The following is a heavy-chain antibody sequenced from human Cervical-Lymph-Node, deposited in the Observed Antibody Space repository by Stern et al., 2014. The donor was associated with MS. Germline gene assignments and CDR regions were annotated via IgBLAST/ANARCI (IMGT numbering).Heavy chain of an antibody. CDR3: ARDYYSNYGFGFDY. CDR1: GFTFSSYW. Sequence: VQLVESGGGLVQPGGSLRLSCAASGFTFSSYWMSWVRQAPGKGLEWVANIKRDGSEKYYGYSVKGLFIITRDYAKNSLYLQMNSLRAEDAAVYYWARDYYSNYGFGFDYWGQGTLVTVSS. J-gene: IGHJ4*02. V-gene: IGHV3-7*03. CDR2: IKRDGSEK. D-gene: IGHD4-11*01.